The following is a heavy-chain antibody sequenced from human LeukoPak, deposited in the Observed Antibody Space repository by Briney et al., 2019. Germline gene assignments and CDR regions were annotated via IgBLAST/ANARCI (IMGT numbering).Heavy chain of an antibody. J-gene: IGHJ4*02. D-gene: IGHD3-10*01. Sequence: ASVKVSCKASGGTFTSYAISWVRQAPGQGLEWMGRIIPILGIANYAQKFQGRVTITADKSTSTACMELSSLRSEDTAVYYCARDGEGFDYWGQGTLVTVSS. V-gene: IGHV1-69*04. CDR2: IIPILGIA. CDR3: ARDGEGFDY. CDR1: GGTFTSYA.